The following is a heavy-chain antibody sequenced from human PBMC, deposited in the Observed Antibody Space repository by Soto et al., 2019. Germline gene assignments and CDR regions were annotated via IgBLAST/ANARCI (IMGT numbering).Heavy chain of an antibody. CDR1: GFTFSSYA. J-gene: IGHJ4*02. CDR3: AKSRIAVAGRDESPLGANKKNDY. V-gene: IGHV3-23*01. D-gene: IGHD6-19*01. Sequence: EVQLLESGGGLVQPGGSLRLSCAASGFTFSSYAMSWVRQAPGKGLEWVSAISGSGGSTYYADSVKGRFTISRDNSKNTPYLQMNSLRAEDTAVYYCAKSRIAVAGRDESPLGANKKNDYWGQGTLVTVSS. CDR2: ISGSGGST.